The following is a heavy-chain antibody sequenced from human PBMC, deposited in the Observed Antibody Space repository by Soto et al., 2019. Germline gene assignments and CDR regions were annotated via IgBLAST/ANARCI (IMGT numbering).Heavy chain of an antibody. J-gene: IGHJ3*02. V-gene: IGHV3-23*01. CDR2: ISGGGDSA. CDR3: AKVGYESGGYYYHDAFHI. Sequence: EVQLLESGGGLVQAGGSLRLSCRASGSTSSSDAMTWVRQAPGKGLEWVLVISGGGDSAYYADSVQGRFAISRDNSKNTLFLQMRSLRAEDTAVYYCAKVGYESGGYYYHDAFHIWGQGTMVTVSS. D-gene: IGHD3-22*01. CDR1: GSTSSSDA.